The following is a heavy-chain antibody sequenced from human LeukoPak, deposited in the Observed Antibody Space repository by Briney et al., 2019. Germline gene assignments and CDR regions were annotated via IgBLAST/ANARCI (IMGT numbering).Heavy chain of an antibody. CDR3: AREPGYCSSTSCRGFDY. CDR2: IIPIFGTA. D-gene: IGHD2-2*03. J-gene: IGHJ4*02. CDR1: GGTFSSYA. Sequence: SVKVSCKASGGTFSSYAISWVRQAPGQGLEWMGGIIPIFGTADYAQKFQGRVTITTDESTSTAYMELSSLRSEDTAVYYCAREPGYCSSTSCRGFDYWGQGTLVTVSS. V-gene: IGHV1-69*05.